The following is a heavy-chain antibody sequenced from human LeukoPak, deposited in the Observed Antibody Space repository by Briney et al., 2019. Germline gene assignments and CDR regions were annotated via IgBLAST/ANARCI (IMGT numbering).Heavy chain of an antibody. V-gene: IGHV3-9*03. Sequence: GGSLRLSCAASGFTFDDYAMLWVRQAPGKGLECVSGISWSSGSIGYADSVKGRFTISRDNAKNSLYLQMDSLRAEDMALFYCAKDSIEAGDAFDIWGQGTMVSVSS. D-gene: IGHD6-13*01. CDR2: ISWSSGSI. J-gene: IGHJ3*02. CDR3: AKDSIEAGDAFDI. CDR1: GFTFDDYA.